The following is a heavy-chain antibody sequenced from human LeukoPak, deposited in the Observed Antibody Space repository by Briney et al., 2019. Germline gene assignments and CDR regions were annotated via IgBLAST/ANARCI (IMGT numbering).Heavy chain of an antibody. CDR2: IYYSGST. CDR1: GGSISSYY. V-gene: IGHV4-59*01. CDR3: AREAQQLGTFVY. Sequence: SETLSLTCSVSGGSISSYYWSWIRQPPGKGREWIGYIYYSGSTNYNPSLKSRVTISVDTSKNQFSLKLSSVTAADTAVYYCAREAQQLGTFVYWGQGTLVTVSS. D-gene: IGHD7-27*01. J-gene: IGHJ4*02.